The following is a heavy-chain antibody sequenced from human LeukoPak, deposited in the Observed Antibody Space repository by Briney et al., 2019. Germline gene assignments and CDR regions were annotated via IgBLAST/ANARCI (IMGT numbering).Heavy chain of an antibody. CDR2: ISGGTTYI. Sequence: GGSLRLSCAASGFTFSIYSMNWVRQAPGEGLEWVASISGGTTYIYYADSMKGRFTISRDNAKNSLFLQMNSLRAEDTAVYYCATTRYCNGGSCFALDYWGQGTLVTVSS. V-gene: IGHV3-21*01. J-gene: IGHJ4*02. CDR1: GFTFSIYS. CDR3: ATTRYCNGGSCFALDY. D-gene: IGHD2-15*01.